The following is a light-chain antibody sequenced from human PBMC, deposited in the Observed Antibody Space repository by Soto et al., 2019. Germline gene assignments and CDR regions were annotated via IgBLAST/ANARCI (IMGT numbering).Light chain of an antibody. Sequence: EIVLTQSPGTLSLSPGERATLSCRASQSVSSSYLACYQQKPGQAPRLLIYGASSRATGIPDRFSGSGSGTDFTLTISRPEPEDFAVYYCQQYGSSRTFGQGTKVDIK. CDR1: QSVSSSY. CDR2: GAS. V-gene: IGKV3-20*01. CDR3: QQYGSSRT. J-gene: IGKJ1*01.